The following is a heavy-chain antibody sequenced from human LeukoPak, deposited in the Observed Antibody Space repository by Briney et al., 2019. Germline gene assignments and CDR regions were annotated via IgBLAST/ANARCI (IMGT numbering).Heavy chain of an antibody. J-gene: IGHJ4*02. D-gene: IGHD3-22*01. CDR3: ARVPRYYYDSSGYYLPPFFDY. V-gene: IGHV3-23*01. CDR2: ISGSGGRT. CDR1: GFIFSSDA. Sequence: GGSLRLSCAASGFIFSSDAMSWVRQAPGKGLEWVSAISGSGGRTYYEDSAKGGCTISRDNSKNTLYLQMNRLRAEYTAVYYCARVPRYYYDSSGYYLPPFFDYWGQGTLVTVSS.